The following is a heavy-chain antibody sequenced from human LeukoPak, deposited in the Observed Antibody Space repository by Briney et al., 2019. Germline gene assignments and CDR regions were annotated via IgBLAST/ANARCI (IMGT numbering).Heavy chain of an antibody. CDR3: ARVVPVATYYFDY. V-gene: IGHV4-4*02. J-gene: IGHJ4*02. CDR2: IYHSGST. CDR1: GGSISSSYW. Sequence: PSETLSLTCAVSGGSISSSYWWSWVRQPPGKGLEWIGEIYHSGSTNYNPSLKSRVTISVDKSKNQFSLKLSSVTAADTAVYYCARVVPVATYYFDYWGQGTLVTVSS. D-gene: IGHD5-12*01.